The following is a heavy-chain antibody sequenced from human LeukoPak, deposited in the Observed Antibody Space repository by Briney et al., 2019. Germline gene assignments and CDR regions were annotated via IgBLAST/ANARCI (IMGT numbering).Heavy chain of an antibody. CDR2: IYTSGST. Sequence: NPSETLSPTSTVSGGSLSSDYWSWIWQPPGKGLERIGYIYTSGSTNYNPSLKSRVTISVDTSKNQFSLKLSSVTAADTAVYYCARHALLGNYVPFDYWGQGTLVTVSS. J-gene: IGHJ4*02. CDR3: ARHALLGNYVPFDY. CDR1: GGSLSSDY. D-gene: IGHD1-7*01. V-gene: IGHV4-4*09.